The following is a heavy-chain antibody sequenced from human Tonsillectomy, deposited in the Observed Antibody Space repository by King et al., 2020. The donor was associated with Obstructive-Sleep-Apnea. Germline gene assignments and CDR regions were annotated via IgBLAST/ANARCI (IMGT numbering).Heavy chain of an antibody. V-gene: IGHV3-33*01. CDR1: GFNFVAYI. D-gene: IGHD3-10*01. CDR3: ARDWGTMIRGRLDY. J-gene: IGHJ4*02. Sequence: QLVQSGGGVAQPGRSLRISCAASGFNFVAYIVHWVRQAPGKGLEWVAVIWSDGSTKYYADSVKGRFTISRDNSKNILYLQMDSLRVDDTAVYYCARDWGTMIRGRLDYWGQGTLVTVSS. CDR2: IWSDGSTK.